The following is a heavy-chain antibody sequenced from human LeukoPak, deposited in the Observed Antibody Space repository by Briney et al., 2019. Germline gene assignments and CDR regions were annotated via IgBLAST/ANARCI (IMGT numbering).Heavy chain of an antibody. D-gene: IGHD4-17*01. Sequence: ASVKVSCKASGYTFTSYDINWVRQATGQELEWMGWMNPNSGNTGYAQKFQGRVTMTRNTSISTAYMELSSLRSEDTAVYYCASLYIDGDYGESFDYWGQGTLVTVSS. CDR1: GYTFTSYD. V-gene: IGHV1-8*01. CDR2: MNPNSGNT. J-gene: IGHJ4*02. CDR3: ASLYIDGDYGESFDY.